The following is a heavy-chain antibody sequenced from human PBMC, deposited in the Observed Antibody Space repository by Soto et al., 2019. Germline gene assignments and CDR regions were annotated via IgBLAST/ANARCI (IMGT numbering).Heavy chain of an antibody. J-gene: IGHJ6*02. CDR2: ISSSGSTI. CDR3: ARDLNYYGFYYGANYGMDV. V-gene: IGHV3-11*01. CDR1: GFTFSDYY. D-gene: IGHD3-10*01. Sequence: VGSLRLSCAASGFTFSDYYMSWIRQAPGKGLEWVSYISSSGSTIYYADSVKGRFTISRDNAKNSLYLQMNSLRAEDTAVYYCARDLNYYGFYYGANYGMDVWGQGTTVTVSS.